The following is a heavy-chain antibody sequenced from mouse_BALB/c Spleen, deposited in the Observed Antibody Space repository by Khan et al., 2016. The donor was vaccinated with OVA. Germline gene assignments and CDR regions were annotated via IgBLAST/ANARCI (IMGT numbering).Heavy chain of an antibody. V-gene: IGHV5-17*02. D-gene: IGHD2-3*01. CDR3: ARTGYYYFDY. J-gene: IGHJ2*01. CDR2: ISSGSNTI. CDR1: GFTFSGFG. Sequence: EVELVESGGGLVQTGGSRKLSCAASGFTFSGFGMHWVRQAPEKGLEWVAYISSGSNTIYYADTVQGRFTISRDNPKHTLFLPLTSLRSEDTAMYYCARTGYYYFDYWGQGTTLTVSS.